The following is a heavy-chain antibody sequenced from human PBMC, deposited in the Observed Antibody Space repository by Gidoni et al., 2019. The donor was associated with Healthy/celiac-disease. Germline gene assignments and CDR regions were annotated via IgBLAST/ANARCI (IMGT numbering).Heavy chain of an antibody. V-gene: IGHV3-64D*06. D-gene: IGHD3-10*01. CDR1: GFPFSSYA. Sequence: EVQLVESGGGLVQPGGSLRLSCSASGFPFSSYAMHWVRQAPGKGLEYVSAISSNGGSTYYADSVKGRFTISRDNSKNTLYLHMSSLRAEDTAVYYCVKGDDVLLWFGGNDAFDIWGQGTMVTVSS. CDR3: VKGDDVLLWFGGNDAFDI. CDR2: ISSNGGST. J-gene: IGHJ3*02.